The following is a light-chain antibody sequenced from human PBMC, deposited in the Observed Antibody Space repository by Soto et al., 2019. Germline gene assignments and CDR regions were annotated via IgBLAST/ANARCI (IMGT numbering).Light chain of an antibody. J-gene: IGLJ1*01. CDR1: GSDIGGSNR. CDR3: TSFTSSYTYV. Sequence: QSALTQPPSVSGSPGQSVTISCTGTGSDIGGSNRVSWYQQPPGTAPKLVIYEVSDRPSGVPDRFSGSKSGNTASLTISGLQAEDEADYYCTSFTSSYTYVFGTGTKVTVL. CDR2: EVS. V-gene: IGLV2-18*02.